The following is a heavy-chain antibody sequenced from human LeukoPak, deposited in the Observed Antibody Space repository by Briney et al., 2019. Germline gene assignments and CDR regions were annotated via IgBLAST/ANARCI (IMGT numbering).Heavy chain of an antibody. CDR2: ISTRSSYI. D-gene: IGHD3-10*02. V-gene: IGHV3-21*01. J-gene: IGHJ4*02. CDR1: GFSFSSYD. CDR3: TRRGGLSSGRSFDH. Sequence: PGGSLRLSCVASGFSFSSYDMHWIRQAPGKGLEWVSSISTRSSYIYSAESMKGRFTISRDNAKNSLFLQMDGLRAGDTAVYYCTRRGGLSSGRSFDHWGQGTLVTVSS.